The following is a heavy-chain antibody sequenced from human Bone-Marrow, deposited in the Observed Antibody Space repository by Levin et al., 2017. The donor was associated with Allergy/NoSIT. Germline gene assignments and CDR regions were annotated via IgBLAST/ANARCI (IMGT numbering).Heavy chain of an antibody. CDR2: TVAMFNTP. D-gene: IGHD1-26*01. V-gene: IGHV1-69*01. Sequence: KISCKPSGGTFGGYAINWVRQAPGQGLEWMGGTVAMFNTPNYAQKFQGRVTFTADESTDTAYMELSSLTFEDTALYFCARGEGCDYWGQGTPVIVAS. CDR1: GGTFGGYA. CDR3: ARGEGCDY. J-gene: IGHJ4*02.